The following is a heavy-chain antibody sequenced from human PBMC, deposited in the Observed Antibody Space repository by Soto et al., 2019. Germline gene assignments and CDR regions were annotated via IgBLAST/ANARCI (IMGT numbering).Heavy chain of an antibody. V-gene: IGHV3-23*01. CDR1: GFTFGGYA. Sequence: GSLRLSCAASGFTFGGYAMTWVRQAPGKGLEWVSAISGNGETTHYADSVKGRFTISRGNSKNTLFLQLNSLRAEDTAVYYCAKCSSAYWFVDYWGQGTLVTVSS. J-gene: IGHJ4*02. CDR2: ISGNGETT. D-gene: IGHD3-10*01. CDR3: AKCSSAYWFVDY.